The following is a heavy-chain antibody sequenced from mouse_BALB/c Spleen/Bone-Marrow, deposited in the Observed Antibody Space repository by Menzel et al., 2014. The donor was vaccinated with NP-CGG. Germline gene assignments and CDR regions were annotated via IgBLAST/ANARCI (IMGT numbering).Heavy chain of an antibody. J-gene: IGHJ2*01. CDR3: TRGGNWEDFDY. CDR2: ISSDSGAI. CDR1: GFTFSSFG. D-gene: IGHD4-1*01. V-gene: IGHV5-17*02. Sequence: EVNLVESGGGLVQPGGSRKLSCAASGFTFSSFGMHWVRQAPEKGLEWIAYISSDSGAIFYADTVKGRFTISRDNPKNTLFLQMTSLRSEDTAIYFCTRGGNWEDFDYWGQGTTLTVSS.